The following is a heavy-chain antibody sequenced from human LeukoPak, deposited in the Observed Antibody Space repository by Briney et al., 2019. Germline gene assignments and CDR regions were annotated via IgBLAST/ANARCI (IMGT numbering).Heavy chain of an antibody. CDR2: INPSGGST. Sequence: GASVKVSCKASGYTFSNYYMHWVRQAPGQGLEWMGIINPSGGSTSYAQKFQDRVTMTRDTSTSTVYMELSSLRSEDTAVYYCARDHHIVVVTAISSWYFDLWGRGTLVSVSS. J-gene: IGHJ2*01. CDR1: GYTFSNYY. CDR3: ARDHHIVVVTAISSWYFDL. V-gene: IGHV1-46*01. D-gene: IGHD2-21*02.